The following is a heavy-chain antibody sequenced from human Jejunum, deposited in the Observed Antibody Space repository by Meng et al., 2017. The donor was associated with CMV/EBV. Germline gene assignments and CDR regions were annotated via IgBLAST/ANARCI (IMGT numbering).Heavy chain of an antibody. CDR1: LRLLS. V-gene: IGHV3-73*01. Sequence: LRLLSIPLARPAPGKGLELVCRIRSQTFRSATALAGAVKRRFIHPREYSKNQAYLPMNRPKTEDTAVYYCTRHFIVVVPAAGFDPWGQGTLVTVSS. CDR2: IRSQTFRSAT. D-gene: IGHD2-2*01. J-gene: IGHJ5*02. CDR3: TRHFIVVVPAAGFDP.